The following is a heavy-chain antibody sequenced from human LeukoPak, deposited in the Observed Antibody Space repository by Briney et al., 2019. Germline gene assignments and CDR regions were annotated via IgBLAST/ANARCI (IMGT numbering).Heavy chain of an antibody. CDR1: GFTFSSYG. Sequence: GGSLRLSCAASGFTFSSYGMHWVRKAPGKGLVWVSRINSDGSSTSYADSVKGRFTISRDNAKNTLYLQMNSLRAEDTAVYYCARLGSQGGVAALDYWGQGTLVTVSS. CDR2: INSDGSST. D-gene: IGHD6-25*01. J-gene: IGHJ4*02. V-gene: IGHV3-74*01. CDR3: ARLGSQGGVAALDY.